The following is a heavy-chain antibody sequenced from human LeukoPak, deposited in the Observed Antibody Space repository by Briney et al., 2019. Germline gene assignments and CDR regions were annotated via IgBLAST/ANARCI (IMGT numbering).Heavy chain of an antibody. CDR3: ARDHPAPGQFFDY. D-gene: IGHD6-13*01. V-gene: IGHV3-7*04. CDR1: GFIFSGYW. Sequence: PGGSLRLSCAASGFIFSGYWMAWVRHAPGKGLEGVANIKSDGSQTNYVDSVKGRFTISRDNAKNSLYLQMNSLSAEDTAVFYCARDHPAPGQFFDYWGQGTLVTVSS. J-gene: IGHJ4*02. CDR2: IKSDGSQT.